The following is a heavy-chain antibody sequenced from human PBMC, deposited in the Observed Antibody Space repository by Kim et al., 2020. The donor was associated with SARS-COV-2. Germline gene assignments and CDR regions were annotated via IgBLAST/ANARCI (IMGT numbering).Heavy chain of an antibody. CDR1: GFTFSSYA. D-gene: IGHD2-2*02. CDR3: AKAGYCSSTSCYSYYYYMDV. CDR2: ISGSGGST. Sequence: GGSLRLSCAASGFTFSSYAMSWVRQAPGKGLEWVSAISGSGGSTYYADSVKGRFTISRDNSKNTLYLQMNSLRAEDTAVYYCAKAGYCSSTSCYSYYYYMDVWGKGTTVTVSS. V-gene: IGHV3-23*01. J-gene: IGHJ6*03.